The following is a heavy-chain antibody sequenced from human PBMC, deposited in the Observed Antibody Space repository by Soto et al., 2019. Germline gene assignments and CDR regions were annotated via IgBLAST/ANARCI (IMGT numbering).Heavy chain of an antibody. J-gene: IGHJ5*01. D-gene: IGHD3-16*01. V-gene: IGHV1-8*01. Sequence: APVKVSCKASGYSFTNNDATWVRQATGQGLEWMGWMNPGSGDTGYAQKFPGRVTMTRDSSLATAYMELRSLRSDDTAIYYCARMATFGSLHWLDPWGQGTLVTVSS. CDR1: GYSFTNND. CDR3: ARMATFGSLHWLDP. CDR2: MNPGSGDT.